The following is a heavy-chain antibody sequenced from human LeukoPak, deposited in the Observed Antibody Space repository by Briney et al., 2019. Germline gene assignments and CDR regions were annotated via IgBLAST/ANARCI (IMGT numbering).Heavy chain of an antibody. J-gene: IGHJ4*02. Sequence: GGSLRLSCAASGFTFNSYAMTRVRQAPGKGLEWVSAISGHEIHYADSTKGRFTISRDNSKNTLYLQMDSLRPEDSAVYYCARDPNRGGRFGEFDFWGQGTLVTVSS. CDR1: GFTFNSYA. V-gene: IGHV3-23*01. CDR2: ISGHEI. CDR3: ARDPNRGGRFGEFDF. D-gene: IGHD3-10*01.